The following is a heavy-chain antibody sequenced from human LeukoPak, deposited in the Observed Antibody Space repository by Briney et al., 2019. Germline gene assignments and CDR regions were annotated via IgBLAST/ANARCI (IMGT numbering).Heavy chain of an antibody. J-gene: IGHJ6*03. Sequence: GASVKVSCKASGYTFTGYYMHWVRQAPGQGLEWMGWINPNSGGTNYAQQFQGRLTMTRDTSISTAYMELSRLRSDDTAVYYCARVVVAATRYYYYYMDVWGKGTTVTISS. CDR2: INPNSGGT. V-gene: IGHV1-2*02. CDR1: GYTFTGYY. CDR3: ARVVVAATRYYYYYMDV. D-gene: IGHD2-15*01.